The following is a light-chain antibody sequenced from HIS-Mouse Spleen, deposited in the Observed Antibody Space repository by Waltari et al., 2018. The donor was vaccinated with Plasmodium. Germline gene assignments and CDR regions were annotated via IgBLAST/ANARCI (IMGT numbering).Light chain of an antibody. Sequence: DIQMTQSPSTLPASVGDRVTITCRASQSISSWLAWNQQKPGKAPKLLIYKASSLESGVPSRISGSGAVTEFTLTISSLQPDDFATYYCQQYNSYWPFGQGTKVEIK. CDR1: QSISSW. J-gene: IGKJ1*01. V-gene: IGKV1-5*03. CDR3: QQYNSYWP. CDR2: KAS.